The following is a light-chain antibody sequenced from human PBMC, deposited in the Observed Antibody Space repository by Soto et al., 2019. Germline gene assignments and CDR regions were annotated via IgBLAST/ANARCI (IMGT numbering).Light chain of an antibody. CDR2: DAS. Sequence: EIVLTQSPATLSLSPGERATLSCRASQSVSSYLLWYQQKPGQAPRLLIYDASNRATDIPARFSGSGSGTDFTLTISSLEPEDSAVYSCQHRSSWPLTFGGGPKVEIK. CDR1: QSVSSY. J-gene: IGKJ4*01. V-gene: IGKV3-11*01. CDR3: QHRSSWPLT.